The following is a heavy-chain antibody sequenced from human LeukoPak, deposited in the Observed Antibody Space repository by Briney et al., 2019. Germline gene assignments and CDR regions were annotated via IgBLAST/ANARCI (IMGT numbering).Heavy chain of an antibody. CDR3: ARVLHYDSSGYYYRGDDY. D-gene: IGHD3-22*01. V-gene: IGHV1-18*01. CDR1: GYTFTNYA. J-gene: IGHJ4*02. CDR2: ISAYNGNT. Sequence: GASVKVSCKASGYTFTNYAMHWVRQAPGQRLEWMGWISAYNGNTNYAQKLQGRVTMTTDTSTSTAYMELRSLRSDDTAVYYCARVLHYDSSGYYYRGDDYWGQGTLVTVSS.